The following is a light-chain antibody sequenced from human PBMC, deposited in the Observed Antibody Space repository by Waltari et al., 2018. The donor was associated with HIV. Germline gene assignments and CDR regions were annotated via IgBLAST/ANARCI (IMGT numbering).Light chain of an antibody. V-gene: IGKV3-11*01. J-gene: IGKJ2*01. CDR3: RQRSSWPNT. CDR2: DAS. Sequence: IVLTQSPPLLSLSPGERATRSCRASQSVDIYLAWYQQKPGQAPRLLIYDASTRATGIPARFSGSGSGTDFTLTITSLEPEDFAVYYCRQRSSWPNTFGQGTKLEIK. CDR1: QSVDIY.